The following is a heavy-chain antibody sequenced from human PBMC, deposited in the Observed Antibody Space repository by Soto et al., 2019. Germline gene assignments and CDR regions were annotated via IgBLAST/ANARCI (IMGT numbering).Heavy chain of an antibody. V-gene: IGHV3-23*01. CDR3: ARGSSGYISSWYYFDY. Sequence: EVQLLESGGGLVQPGGSLRLSCAASGFTFTDYALSWVRQAPGKGLEWVATISGIGGSTYLADSVKGRLSISRDNSNNTVSLLMNGLRAEDTAVYFCARGSSGYISSWYYFDYWGRGTLVTVSS. D-gene: IGHD6-13*01. CDR1: GFTFTDYA. CDR2: ISGIGGST. J-gene: IGHJ4*02.